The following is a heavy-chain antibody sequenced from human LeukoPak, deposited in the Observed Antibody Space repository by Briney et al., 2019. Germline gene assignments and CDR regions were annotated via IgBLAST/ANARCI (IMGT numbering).Heavy chain of an antibody. V-gene: IGHV3-23*01. CDR1: GFTFSKYA. J-gene: IGHJ6*02. CDR3: AKGQGLPYYYYYGMDV. CDR2: ISGSGDST. Sequence: GGSLRLSCAASGFTFSKYAMSWVRQAPGKGLEWVSAISGSGDSTYYADSVKGRFTISRDNSKNTLYLQMDSLRAEDTAVYYCAKGQGLPYYYYYGMDVWGQGTTVTVSS.